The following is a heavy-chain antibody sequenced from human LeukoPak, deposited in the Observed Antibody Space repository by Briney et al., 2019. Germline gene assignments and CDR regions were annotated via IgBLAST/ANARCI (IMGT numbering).Heavy chain of an antibody. CDR1: GYSFTSNY. V-gene: IGHV1-46*04. J-gene: IGHJ4*02. CDR3: ARDLEAFDY. Sequence: ASVTVSCKASGYSFTSNYTHWVRQAPGRGLEWMGMIYPRDGSTSYAQKLQGRVTVTRDTSTSTVHMELSGLRSEDTAVYYCARDLEAFDYWGQGTLVTVSS. CDR2: IYPRDGST.